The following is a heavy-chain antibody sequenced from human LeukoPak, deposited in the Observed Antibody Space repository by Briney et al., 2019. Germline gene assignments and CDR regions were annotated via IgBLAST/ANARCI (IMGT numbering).Heavy chain of an antibody. D-gene: IGHD4-17*01. CDR2: ISESGGYT. CDR3: AKGATTDDVAFDF. V-gene: IGHV3-23*01. Sequence: GGSLRLSCAASGFTFSSYGVSWVRQAPGKGLEWVSVISESGGYTYYADSVKGRFTIFRDNKKNMVYMQMNSLRAEDTALYYCAKGATTDDVAFDFWGQGTMVTVSS. CDR1: GFTFSSYG. J-gene: IGHJ3*01.